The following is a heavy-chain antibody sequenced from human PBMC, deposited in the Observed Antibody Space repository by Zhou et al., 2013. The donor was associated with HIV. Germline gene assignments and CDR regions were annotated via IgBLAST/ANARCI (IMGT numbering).Heavy chain of an antibody. J-gene: IGHJ2*01. Sequence: QVQLVQSGAEVKKPGASVKVSCKASGYTFTGYYMHWVRQAPGQGLEWMGWINPNSGGTNYAQKFRGRVTMARDTSISTAYMELSRLRSDDTAVYYCARDQVWFDSSAYSGNFDLWGRGTLVTVSS. CDR3: ARDQVWFDSSAYSGNFDL. D-gene: IGHD3-22*01. CDR1: GYTFTGYY. CDR2: INPNSGGT. V-gene: IGHV1-2*02.